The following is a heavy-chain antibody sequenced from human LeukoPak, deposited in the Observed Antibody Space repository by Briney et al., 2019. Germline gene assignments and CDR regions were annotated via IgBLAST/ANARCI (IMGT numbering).Heavy chain of an antibody. CDR2: IIPIFGTA. CDR3: AGSAANYGEDGPVGY. V-gene: IGHV1-69*01. D-gene: IGHD4-17*01. Sequence: ASVTVSCKASGGTFSIYAISWVRQAPGQGLEWMGGIIPIFGTANNAQKFQGRVTITADEFTSTAYMELRSLRSEDTAVYYCAGSAANYGEDGPVGYWGQGTLVTVSS. CDR1: GGTFSIYA. J-gene: IGHJ4*02.